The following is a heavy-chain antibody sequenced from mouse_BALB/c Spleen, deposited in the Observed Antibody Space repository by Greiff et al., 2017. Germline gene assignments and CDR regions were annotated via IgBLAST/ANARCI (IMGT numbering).Heavy chain of an antibody. V-gene: IGHV1-77*01. D-gene: IGHD1-1*01. J-gene: IGHJ3*01. Sequence: VQGVESGAELARPGASVKLSCKASGYTFTDYYINWVKQRTGQGLEWIGEIYPGSGNTYYNEKFKGKATLTADKSSSTAYMQLSSLTSEDSAVYFCARSYYYGSSDWFAYWGQGTLVTVSA. CDR3: ARSYYYGSSDWFAY. CDR1: GYTFTDYY. CDR2: IYPGSGNT.